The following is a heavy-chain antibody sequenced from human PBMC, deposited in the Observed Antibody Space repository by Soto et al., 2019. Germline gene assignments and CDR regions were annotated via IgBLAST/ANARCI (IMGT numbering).Heavy chain of an antibody. J-gene: IGHJ3*01. D-gene: IGHD3-3*01. V-gene: IGHV4-31*03. CDR1: GGSVSSGGYY. Sequence: QVQLQESGPGLVKTSQTLSLTCTVSGGSVSSGGYYWNWIRQHPGKGLEWLGYIFDSETAYYNPSLKSRLTISMDTSKNQFSLKLTSVTPADTAVYYCARENFGVVIHDAFDLWGQGTMVTVSS. CDR3: ARENFGVVIHDAFDL. CDR2: IFDSETA.